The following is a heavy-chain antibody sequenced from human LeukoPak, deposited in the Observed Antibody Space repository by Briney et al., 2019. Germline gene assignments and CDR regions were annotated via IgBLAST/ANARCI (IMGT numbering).Heavy chain of an antibody. CDR2: ISYDGSNK. Sequence: GGSLRLSCAASGFTFSSYAMHWVRQAPGKGLEWVAVISYDGSNKYYADSVKGRFTISRDNSKNTLYLQMNSLRAEDTAVYYCARDSIVVVPAARSEGYYYYMDVWGKGTTVTVSS. CDR3: ARDSIVVVPAARSEGYYYYMDV. J-gene: IGHJ6*03. CDR1: GFTFSSYA. D-gene: IGHD2-2*01. V-gene: IGHV3-30-3*01.